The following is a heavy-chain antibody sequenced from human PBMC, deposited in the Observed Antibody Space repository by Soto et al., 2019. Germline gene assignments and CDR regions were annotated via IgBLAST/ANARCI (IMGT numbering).Heavy chain of an antibody. Sequence: QPGGSLRLSCAASGLTVSSSYMSWVRQAPGKGLQWVSVIYSGGSTYYANSAKGRFTISRDISTNIVYLQMSSQTDEDTAVYYCAKARAPEYSSAIFFDIWGQGALVTVSS. D-gene: IGHD5-18*01. V-gene: IGHV3-53*01. CDR3: AKARAPEYSSAIFFDI. J-gene: IGHJ4*02. CDR2: IYSGGST. CDR1: GLTVSSSY.